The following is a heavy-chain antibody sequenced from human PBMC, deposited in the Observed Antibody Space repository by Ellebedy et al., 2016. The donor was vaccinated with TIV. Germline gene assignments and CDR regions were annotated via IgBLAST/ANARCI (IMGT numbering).Heavy chain of an antibody. J-gene: IGHJ3*02. CDR2: ISSSSYI. Sequence: GESLKISCAASGFTFSSYSMNWVRQAPGKGLEWVSSISSSSYIYYADSVKGRFTISRDNAKNSLYLQMNSLRAEDTAVYYCARGGVAATPGNAFDIWGQGTMVTVSS. CDR3: ARGGVAATPGNAFDI. CDR1: GFTFSSYS. D-gene: IGHD2-15*01. V-gene: IGHV3-21*01.